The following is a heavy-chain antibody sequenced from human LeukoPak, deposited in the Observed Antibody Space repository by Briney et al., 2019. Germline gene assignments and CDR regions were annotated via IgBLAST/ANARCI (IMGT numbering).Heavy chain of an antibody. CDR3: ARGGTTVTPGLLWFDP. CDR2: IYYSGST. CDR1: GGSISSYY. V-gene: IGHV4-59*01. J-gene: IGHJ5*02. Sequence: PSETLSLTCTVSGGSISSYYWSWIRQPPGKGLEWIGYIYYSGSTNYNPSLKSRVTISVDTSKNQFSLKLSFVTAADTAVYYCARGGTTVTPGLLWFDPWGQGTLVTVSS. D-gene: IGHD4-17*01.